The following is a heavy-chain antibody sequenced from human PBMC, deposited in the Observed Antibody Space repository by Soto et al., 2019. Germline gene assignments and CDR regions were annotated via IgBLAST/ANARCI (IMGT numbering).Heavy chain of an antibody. J-gene: IGHJ4*02. CDR1: GYTFTSYG. V-gene: IGHV1-18*01. Sequence: ASVKVSCKASGYTFTSYGISWVRQAPGQGLEWMGWISTYNGNTNYAQKLQGRVTMTTGKSTRTAYIELRSLRSDDTAVYYCARDRREEQQLVWRDYWGQGTLVTVSS. CDR2: ISTYNGNT. D-gene: IGHD6-13*01. CDR3: ARDRREEQQLVWRDY.